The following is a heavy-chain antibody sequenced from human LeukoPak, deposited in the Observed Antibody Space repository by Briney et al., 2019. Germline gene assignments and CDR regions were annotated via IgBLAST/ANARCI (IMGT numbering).Heavy chain of an antibody. CDR2: IRYDGSNK. V-gene: IGHV3-30*02. Sequence: GGSLRLSCAASGFTFSSYGMHWVRQAPGKGLEWVAFIRYDGSNKYYADSVKGRFTVSRDNSNNTLYLQMSSLTAADTAVYYCAKDRSIGTYYTFDHWGQGTLVTVSS. CDR1: GFTFSSYG. J-gene: IGHJ4*02. D-gene: IGHD1-26*01. CDR3: AKDRSIGTYYTFDH.